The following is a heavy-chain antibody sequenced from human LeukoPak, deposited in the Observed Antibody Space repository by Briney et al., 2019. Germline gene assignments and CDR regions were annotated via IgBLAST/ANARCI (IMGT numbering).Heavy chain of an antibody. J-gene: IGHJ4*02. CDR3: ARVGTWELQRVFDY. CDR1: GFNFTDYW. CDR2: IHKAGTES. D-gene: IGHD1-26*01. V-gene: IGHV3-7*01. Sequence: QPGGSLRLSCAASGFNFTDYWMTWLGQVPGKGLEWVANIHKAGTESYYVDSVKGRFAISRDNAKNSLYLQLSSLRVDDTAVYYCARVGTWELQRVFDYWGQGTLVTVSS.